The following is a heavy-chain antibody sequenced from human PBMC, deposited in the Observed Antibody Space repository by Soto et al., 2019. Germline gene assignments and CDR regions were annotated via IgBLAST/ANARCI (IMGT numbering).Heavy chain of an antibody. D-gene: IGHD1-7*01. CDR1: GDSVSSNSAA. CDR2: TYYRSKWYN. CDR3: AREGGITGTTFGWYFDL. J-gene: IGHJ2*01. V-gene: IGHV6-1*01. Sequence: SPTLSLTCAISGDSVSSNSAAWNWIRQSPSRGLEWLGRTYYRSKWYNDYAVSVKSRITINPDTSKNQFSLQLNSVTPEDTAVYYCAREGGITGTTFGWYFDLWGRGTLVTVSS.